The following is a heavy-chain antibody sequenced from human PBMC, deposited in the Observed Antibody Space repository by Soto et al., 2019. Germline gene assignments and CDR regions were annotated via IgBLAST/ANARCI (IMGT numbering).Heavy chain of an antibody. D-gene: IGHD6-13*01. CDR2: TYYRSKWYN. Sequence: SHTLSLTCVISGDSVSSNSAAWNWIRQSPSRGLEWLGRTYYRSKWYNDYAVSVRSRITINPDTSKNQFSLQLNSVTPEDAAVYYGARGIAAGTEDLRAPWRKGTMVT. CDR1: GDSVSSNSAA. CDR3: ARGIAAGTEDLRAP. V-gene: IGHV6-1*01. J-gene: IGHJ5*02.